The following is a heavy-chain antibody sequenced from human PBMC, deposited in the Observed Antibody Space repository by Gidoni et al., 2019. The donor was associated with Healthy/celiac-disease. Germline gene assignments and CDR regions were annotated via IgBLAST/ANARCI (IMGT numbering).Heavy chain of an antibody. J-gene: IGHJ3*02. Sequence: QVQLQESGPGLVKPSETLSLTCTVSGGYVSSGSYYWSWIRQPPGKGLEWIGYIYYSGSTNYNPSLKSRVTISVDTSKNQFSLKLSSVTAADTAVYYCARDRSSGWSGAFDIWGQGTMVTVSS. CDR2: IYYSGST. D-gene: IGHD6-19*01. CDR1: GGYVSSGSYY. V-gene: IGHV4-61*01. CDR3: ARDRSSGWSGAFDI.